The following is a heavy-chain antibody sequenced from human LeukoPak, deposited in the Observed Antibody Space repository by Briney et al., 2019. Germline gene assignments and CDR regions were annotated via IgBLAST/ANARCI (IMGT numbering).Heavy chain of an antibody. V-gene: IGHV4-4*07. CDR3: ARDKRGFDATDI. Sequence: ESSETLSLTCTISGGSISSYYWSWIRQCAGKGLEWIGRIYTSGSTNYNPSLKSRVTMSLDTSKNQFSLKLSSVTAADTAVYYCARDKRGFDATDIWGQGTMVTASS. D-gene: IGHD2-2*01. CDR1: GGSISSYY. J-gene: IGHJ3*02. CDR2: IYTSGST.